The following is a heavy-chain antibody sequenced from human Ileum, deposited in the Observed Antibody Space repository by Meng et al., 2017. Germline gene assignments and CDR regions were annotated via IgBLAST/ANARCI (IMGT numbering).Heavy chain of an antibody. Sequence: SETLSLTCAVSGYSISSGYYWGWIRQPPGKGREWIGNIDHSGTTYYNPSLKSRVTVSIDTSNNHFSLKLSSVTAADTAVYYCARGGGSYGSRMDVWGQGTTVTVSS. CDR1: GYSISSGYY. CDR3: ARGGGSYGSRMDV. V-gene: IGHV4-38-2*01. J-gene: IGHJ6*02. D-gene: IGHD1-26*01. CDR2: IDHSGTT.